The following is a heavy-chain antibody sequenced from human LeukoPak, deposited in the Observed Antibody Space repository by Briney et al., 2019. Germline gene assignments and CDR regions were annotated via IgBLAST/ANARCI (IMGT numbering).Heavy chain of an antibody. V-gene: IGHV4-4*07. CDR2: IYTSGST. CDR3: ATTTVTTFSGDAFDI. J-gene: IGHJ3*02. D-gene: IGHD4-17*01. Sequence: SETLSLTCTVSGGSISSYYWSWIRQPAGKGLEWIGRIYTSGSTNYNPSLKSRVTMSVDTSKNQFSLKLSPVTAADTAVYYCATTTVTTFSGDAFDIWGQGTMVTVSS. CDR1: GGSISSYY.